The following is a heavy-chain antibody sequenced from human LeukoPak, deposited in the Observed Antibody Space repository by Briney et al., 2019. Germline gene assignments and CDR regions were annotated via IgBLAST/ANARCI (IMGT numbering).Heavy chain of an antibody. Sequence: GGSLRLSCAASGFTFSSYGLHWVRQAPGKGLEWVAVISYDGSNKYYADSVKGRFTISRDNSKNTLYLQMNSLRAEDTAVYYCANPPAGEVGYFDYWGQGTLVTVSS. V-gene: IGHV3-30*18. CDR3: ANPPAGEVGYFDY. CDR1: GFTFSSYG. J-gene: IGHJ4*02. CDR2: ISYDGSNK. D-gene: IGHD3-10*01.